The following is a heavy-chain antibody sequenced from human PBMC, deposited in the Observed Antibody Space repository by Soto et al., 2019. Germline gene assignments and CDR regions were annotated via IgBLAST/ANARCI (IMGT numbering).Heavy chain of an antibody. CDR1: GYRLTDYH. Sequence: GSVEVSCKASGYRLTDYHIHLVRQAPAQGVEWLRPLNPKSSGTSTAQKFQGWVTMTRDRSISTVYMELTRLRSDETAVYFCARGHATDCSNGVCSFSYHHEMDVWGQGTTVTVSS. V-gene: IGHV1-2*04. CDR3: ARGHATDCSNGVCSFSYHHEMDV. J-gene: IGHJ6*01. CDR2: LNPKSSGT. D-gene: IGHD2-8*01.